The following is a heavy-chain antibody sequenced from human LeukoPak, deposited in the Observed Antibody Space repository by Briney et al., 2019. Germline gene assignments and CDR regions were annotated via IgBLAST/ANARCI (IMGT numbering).Heavy chain of an antibody. J-gene: IGHJ4*02. CDR2: ISSSSSTI. V-gene: IGHV3-48*04. CDR1: GFTFSSYS. D-gene: IGHD3/OR15-3a*01. CDR3: ARVGKGLFAPYYFDY. Sequence: GGSLRLSCAASGFTFSSYSMNWVRQAPGKGLEWVSYISSSSSTIYYADSVKGRFTISRDNAKNSLYLQMNSLRAEDTAVYYCARVGKGLFAPYYFDYWGPGTLVTVSS.